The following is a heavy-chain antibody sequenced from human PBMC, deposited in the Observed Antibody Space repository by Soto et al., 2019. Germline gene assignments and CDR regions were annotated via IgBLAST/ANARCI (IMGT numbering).Heavy chain of an antibody. CDR2: IYPGDSDT. CDR1: GYSFTIYS. CDR3: YKNPFTVTDLVPIDFYY. Sequence: PGEPRSNARHGSGYSFTIYSLGWVRQMPRKVLEWMGIIYPGDSDTRYSPSFQGQVTISADKTTSTAYLLWSSLKASDTAMYYCYKNPFTVTDLVPIDFYYCGQRTVVPVSS. V-gene: IGHV5-51*01. D-gene: IGHD4-4*01. J-gene: IGHJ4*01.